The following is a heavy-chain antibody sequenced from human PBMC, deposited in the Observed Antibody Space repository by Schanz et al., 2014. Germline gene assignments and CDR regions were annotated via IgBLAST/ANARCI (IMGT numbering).Heavy chain of an antibody. J-gene: IGHJ4*02. CDR3: ARDGVDAAAGGNY. D-gene: IGHD6-13*01. V-gene: IGHV1-8*01. Sequence: QVQLVQSGAELRKPGTSVKVSCKTSGYTFSNDDINWVRQAIGQGPEWMGWMQPDSGNTGYAQKFQGRVTMTRNTSISTAYMELSSLRSEDTAVYYCARDGVDAAAGGNYWGQGTLVTVSS. CDR2: MQPDSGNT. CDR1: GYTFSNDD.